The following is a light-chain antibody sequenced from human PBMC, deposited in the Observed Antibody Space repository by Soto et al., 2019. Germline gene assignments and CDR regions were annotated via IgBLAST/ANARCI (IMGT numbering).Light chain of an antibody. CDR1: RRDVGSYNS. Sequence: QSVLAQPASVSGAPGQSSTISCTGNRRDVGSYNSVSWYQQYPGKAPTLMIHDVSNRPSGVSNRFSGSKSGNTASLTISGLQAEDEADYYCSSFTSSSSYVFGSGTKVTVL. CDR3: SSFTSSSSYV. V-gene: IGLV2-14*03. J-gene: IGLJ1*01. CDR2: DVS.